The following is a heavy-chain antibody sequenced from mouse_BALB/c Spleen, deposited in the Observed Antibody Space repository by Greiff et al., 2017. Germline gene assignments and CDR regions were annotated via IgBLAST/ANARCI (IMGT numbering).Heavy chain of an antibody. V-gene: IGHV1-18*01. CDR2: INPNNGGT. D-gene: IGHD1-1*01. J-gene: IGHJ4*01. CDR1: GYTFTDYN. Sequence: VQLQQSGPELVKPGASVKIPCKASGYTFTDYNMDWVKQSHGKSLEWIGDINPNNGGTIYNQKFKGKATLTVDKSSSTAYMELRSLTSEDTAVYYCARTVVATDAMDYWGQGTSVTVSS. CDR3: ARTVVATDAMDY.